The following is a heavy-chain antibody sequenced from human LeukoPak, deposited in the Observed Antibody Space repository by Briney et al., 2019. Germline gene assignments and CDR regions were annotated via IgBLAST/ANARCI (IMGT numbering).Heavy chain of an antibody. CDR1: GFTFSSYG. CDR3: TKNALSTVGIAVDYFDY. D-gene: IGHD4-23*01. J-gene: IGHJ4*02. CDR2: ISGSGGST. V-gene: IGHV3-23*01. Sequence: GGSLRLSCAASGFTFSSYGMSWVRQAPGKGLEWVSAISGSGGSTYYADSVKGRFTISRDNAKNSLYLQMNSLRAEDTAVYYCTKNALSTVGIAVDYFDYWGQGTLVTVSS.